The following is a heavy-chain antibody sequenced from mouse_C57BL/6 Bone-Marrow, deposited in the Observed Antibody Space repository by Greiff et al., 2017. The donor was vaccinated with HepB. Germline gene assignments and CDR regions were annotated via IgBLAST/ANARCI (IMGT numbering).Heavy chain of an antibody. CDR1: GFTFSSYA. Sequence: DVHLVESGGGLVKPGGSLKLSCAASGFTFSSYAMSWVRQTPEKRLEWVATISDGGSYTYYPDNVKGRFTISRDNAKNNLYLQMSHLKSEDTAMYYCARGAPYGSYYFDYWGQGTTLTVSS. J-gene: IGHJ2*01. CDR3: ARGAPYGSYYFDY. CDR2: ISDGGSYT. D-gene: IGHD1-1*01. V-gene: IGHV5-4*01.